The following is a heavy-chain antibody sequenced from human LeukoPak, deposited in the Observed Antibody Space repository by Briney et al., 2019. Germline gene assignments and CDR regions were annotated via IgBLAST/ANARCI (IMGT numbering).Heavy chain of an antibody. CDR1: GYTFTNYG. Sequence: ASVKVSCKTSGYTFTNYGVSWVRQAPGQGLEWMGWISADNGNPNYAQKLQGRVTMTTDTSTSTAYMELRSLRSDDTAVYYCASGRFSGSSWPGMTFDIWGQGTMVTVSS. CDR2: ISADNGNP. V-gene: IGHV1-18*01. D-gene: IGHD6-13*01. CDR3: ASGRFSGSSWPGMTFDI. J-gene: IGHJ3*02.